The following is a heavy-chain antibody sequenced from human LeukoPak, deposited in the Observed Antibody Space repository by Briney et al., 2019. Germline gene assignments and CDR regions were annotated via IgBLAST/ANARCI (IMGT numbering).Heavy chain of an antibody. J-gene: IGHJ4*02. CDR2: ISSSGSTI. V-gene: IGHV3-48*03. D-gene: IGHD3-9*01. CDR1: GFTFSSYE. Sequence: PGGSLRLSCAASGFTFSSYEMNWVRQAPGKGLEWVSYISSSGSTIYYADSVKGRFTISRDNVKNSLYLQMNSLRAEDTAVYYCARDPPYDILTGLMWDYWGQGTLVTVSS. CDR3: ARDPPYDILTGLMWDY.